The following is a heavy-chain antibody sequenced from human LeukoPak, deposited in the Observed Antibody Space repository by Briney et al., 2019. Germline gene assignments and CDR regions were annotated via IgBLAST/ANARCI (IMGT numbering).Heavy chain of an antibody. D-gene: IGHD3-3*01. J-gene: IGHJ4*02. CDR2: IYHSGST. CDR1: GGSISSSNW. Sequence: SGTLSLTCAVSGGSISSSNWWSWVRQPPGKGLEWIGEIYHSGSTNYNPSLKSRVTISVDKSKNQFSLKLSSVTAADTAVYYCARDRNIYDFWSGYNEGTYFDYWGQGTLVTVSS. CDR3: ARDRNIYDFWSGYNEGTYFDY. V-gene: IGHV4-4*02.